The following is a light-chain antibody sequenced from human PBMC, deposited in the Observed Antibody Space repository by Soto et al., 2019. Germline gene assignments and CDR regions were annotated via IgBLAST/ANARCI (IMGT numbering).Light chain of an antibody. Sequence: EIVLTQSPATLSLSPGERATLSCRASQSVSSSLAWYQQKPGQAPRLLIYDASNRAAGIPARFSGSGSGTEFTLTISSLQSEDFAVYYCLQYNNWWTFGQGTKVDIK. V-gene: IGKV3-11*01. CDR2: DAS. J-gene: IGKJ1*01. CDR3: LQYNNWWT. CDR1: QSVSSS.